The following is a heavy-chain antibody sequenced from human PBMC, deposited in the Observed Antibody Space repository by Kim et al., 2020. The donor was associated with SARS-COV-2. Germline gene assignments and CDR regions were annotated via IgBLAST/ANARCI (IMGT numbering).Heavy chain of an antibody. J-gene: IGHJ6*02. CDR1: GFTFSSYS. V-gene: IGHV3-48*04. CDR3: ARDRLRGYYYDPRAMDV. D-gene: IGHD3-22*01. CDR2: ISSSSSTI. Sequence: GGSLRLSCAASGFTFSSYSMNWVRQAPGKGLEWVSYISSSSSTIYYADSVKGRFTISRDNAKNSLYLQMNSLRAEDTAVYYCARDRLRGYYYDPRAMDVWGQGTTVTVSS.